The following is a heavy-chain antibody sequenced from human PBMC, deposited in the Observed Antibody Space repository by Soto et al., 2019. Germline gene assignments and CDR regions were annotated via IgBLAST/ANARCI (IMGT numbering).Heavy chain of an antibody. J-gene: IGHJ6*02. CDR1: GFTIRSSA. D-gene: IGHD3-10*01. CDR3: ASDLSGRADV. Sequence: GGSLRLPSAASGFTIRSSAMPWVRQAPGKGLVWVSRMNEDGGTTDYADSVKGRFTISRDNAKNTLYLQMNSLRVEDTAVYYCASDLSGRADVWGQGTTVTGSS. CDR2: MNEDGGTT. V-gene: IGHV3-74*01.